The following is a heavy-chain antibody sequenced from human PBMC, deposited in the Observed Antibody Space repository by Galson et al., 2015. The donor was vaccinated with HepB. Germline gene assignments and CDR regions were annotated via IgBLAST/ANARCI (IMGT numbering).Heavy chain of an antibody. CDR1: GFTFDDYA. D-gene: IGHD2-21*01. CDR3: AKAGGDDYYYYYGMDV. J-gene: IGHJ6*02. V-gene: IGHV3-9*01. Sequence: SLRLSCAASGFTFDDYAMHWVRQAPGKGLEWVSGISWNSGSIGYADSVKGRFTISRDNAKNSLHLQMNSLRAEDTALYYCAKAGGDDYYYYYGMDVWGQGTTVTVSS. CDR2: ISWNSGSI.